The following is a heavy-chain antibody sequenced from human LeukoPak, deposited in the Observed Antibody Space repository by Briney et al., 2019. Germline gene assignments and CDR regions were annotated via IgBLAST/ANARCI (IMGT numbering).Heavy chain of an antibody. CDR1: GFTFSSYD. V-gene: IGHV3-13*01. J-gene: IGHJ4*02. Sequence: PGGSLRLSCAASGFTFSSYDMHWVRQATGKGLEWVSAIGTAGDTYYPGSVKGRFTISRENAKNSLYLQMNSLRAGDTAVYYCARLSSGRTGFDYWGQGTLVTVSS. CDR3: ARLSSGRTGFDY. CDR2: IGTAGDT. D-gene: IGHD6-19*01.